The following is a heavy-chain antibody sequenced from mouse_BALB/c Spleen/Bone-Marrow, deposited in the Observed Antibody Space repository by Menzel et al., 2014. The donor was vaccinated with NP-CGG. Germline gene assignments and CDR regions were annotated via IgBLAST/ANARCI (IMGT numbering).Heavy chain of an antibody. CDR1: GYTFTSYW. V-gene: IGHV1-7*01. CDR3: ARKGYGNYHYYAMDY. CDR2: INPSTGYT. Sequence: LEESGAELAKPGASVKMSCKASGYTFTSYWMYWIKQRPGQGLEWIGYINPSTGYTEYNQKFKDKATLTADKSSNTAYMQLSSLTSEGSAVYYCARKGYGNYHYYAMDYWGQGPSVTVSS. D-gene: IGHD2-1*01. J-gene: IGHJ4*01.